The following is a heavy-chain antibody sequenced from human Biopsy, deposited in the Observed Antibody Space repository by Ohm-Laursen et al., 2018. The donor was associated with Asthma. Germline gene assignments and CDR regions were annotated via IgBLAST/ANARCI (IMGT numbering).Heavy chain of an antibody. Sequence: SLRLSCTASGFTFSNVFIDWVRQAPGKGLEWVARIRDKDNRYSTEYAASVKGRFTVSRDNVGDFLYLQMKTLRAEDTAVYYCARDPSLLGFDYWGQGTLVTVSS. CDR2: IRDKDNRYST. V-gene: IGHV3-72*01. CDR3: ARDPSLLGFDY. D-gene: IGHD3-10*01. J-gene: IGHJ4*02. CDR1: GFTFSNVF.